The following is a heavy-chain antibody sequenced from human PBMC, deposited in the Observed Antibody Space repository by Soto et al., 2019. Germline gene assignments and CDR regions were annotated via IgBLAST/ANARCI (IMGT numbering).Heavy chain of an antibody. V-gene: IGHV4-39*01. Sequence: QLQLQESGPGLVKPPETLSLTCTVSGGSISSSSYYWGWIRQPPGKGLEWIGSIYYSGSTYYNPSLKSRVTISVDTSKNQFSLKLSSVTAADTAVYYCARRGTTTHFDLWGRGTLVTVSS. CDR3: ARRGTTTHFDL. D-gene: IGHD4-4*01. J-gene: IGHJ2*01. CDR1: GGSISSSSYY. CDR2: IYYSGST.